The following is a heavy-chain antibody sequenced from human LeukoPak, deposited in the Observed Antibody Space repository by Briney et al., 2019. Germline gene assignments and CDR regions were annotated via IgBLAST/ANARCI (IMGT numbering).Heavy chain of an antibody. CDR1: GGSISSYY. D-gene: IGHD6-13*01. CDR3: ARAYSSSWYRVHYFMDV. CDR2: IYYSGSP. J-gene: IGHJ6*03. Sequence: SETLSLTRTVSGGSISSYYWIWIRQPPGKGLEYIVYIYYSGSPNYNPSLKSRVTISVDTSKNQLSLKLSSVTAADTAVYYCARAYSSSWYRVHYFMDVWGKGTTVTVSS. V-gene: IGHV4-59*01.